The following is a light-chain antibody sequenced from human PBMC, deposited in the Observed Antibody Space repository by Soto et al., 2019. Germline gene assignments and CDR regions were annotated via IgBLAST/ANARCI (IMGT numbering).Light chain of an antibody. V-gene: IGKV1-6*01. J-gene: IGKJ1*01. CDR2: AAS. CDR3: LQTYNYPGT. CDR1: QGIRND. Sequence: AIQMPQSPSSLAASVGDTVTITCRASQGIRNDLGWYQQNPGKAPKLLIYAASNLQSGVPSRFSGSGSGTDFTLTISSLQPEDFATYYCLQTYNYPGTFGQGTKVDIK.